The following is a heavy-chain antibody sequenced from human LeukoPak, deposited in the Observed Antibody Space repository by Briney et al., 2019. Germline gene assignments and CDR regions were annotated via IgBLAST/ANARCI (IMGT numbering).Heavy chain of an antibody. J-gene: IGHJ4*02. Sequence: SGTLSLTCAVSGGSISSSNWWSWVRQPPGKGLEWIGEIYHSGSTNYNPSLKSRVTMSVDKSKNQFSLKLSSVTAADTAVYYCARVKARATMGVYFDYWGQGTLVTVSS. CDR3: ARVKARATMGVYFDY. CDR1: GGSISSSNW. D-gene: IGHD3-16*01. V-gene: IGHV4-4*02. CDR2: IYHSGST.